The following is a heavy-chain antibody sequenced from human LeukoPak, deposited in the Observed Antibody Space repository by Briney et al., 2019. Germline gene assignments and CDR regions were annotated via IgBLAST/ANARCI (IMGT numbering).Heavy chain of an antibody. J-gene: IGHJ4*02. D-gene: IGHD5-18*01. CDR3: AREGSLYGYHSFDS. V-gene: IGHV3-15*01. Sequence: PGGTLRLSCAASGFTFTHYGMNWVRQAPGKGLEWVGRIKPAKTHGATADYGAPVKGKFTIARDDSTDRLFLQMNSLETEDTAVYFCAREGSLYGYHSFDSWGQGTLVTVST. CDR1: GFTFTHYG. CDR2: IKPAKTHGATA.